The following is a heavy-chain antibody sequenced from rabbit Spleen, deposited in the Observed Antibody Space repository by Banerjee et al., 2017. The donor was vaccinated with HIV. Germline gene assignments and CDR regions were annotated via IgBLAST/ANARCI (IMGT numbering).Heavy chain of an antibody. Sequence: QEQLVESGGGLVQPGASLTLTCTASGFSFSSSYDMCWVRQAPGRGLEWIGCIYTGNNKHYYASWAKGRFTISKTSSTTVTLQMTSLTAADTATYFCARDAGSYDYIDGYFNLWGPGTLVTVS. CDR2: IYTGNNKH. J-gene: IGHJ4*01. CDR3: ARDAGSYDYIDGYFNL. V-gene: IGHV1S45*01. CDR1: GFSFSSSYD. D-gene: IGHD4-2*01.